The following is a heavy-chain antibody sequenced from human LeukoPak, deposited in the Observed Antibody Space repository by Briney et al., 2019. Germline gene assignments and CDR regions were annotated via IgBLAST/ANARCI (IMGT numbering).Heavy chain of an antibody. J-gene: IGHJ4*02. Sequence: GGSLRLSCAASGFTFSDAWMHWVRQAPGKGLEWVGRVKSKGNGGTTDYAAPVKDRFTISSDDSTNTLYLQMDRLKGDDTAVYYCLTGIGGAAHDGYWGQGTLVTVSS. CDR2: VKSKGNGGTT. CDR3: LTGIGGAAHDGY. D-gene: IGHD3-9*01. CDR1: GFTFSDAW. V-gene: IGHV3-15*01.